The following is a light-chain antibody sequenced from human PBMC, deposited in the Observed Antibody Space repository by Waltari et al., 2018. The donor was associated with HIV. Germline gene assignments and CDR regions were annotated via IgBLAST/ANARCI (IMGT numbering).Light chain of an antibody. CDR1: SSDVGCYNF. Sequence: QSALTQPASVSGSTGQSITISCTGTSSDVGCYNFVSWYQQHPGKAPKLMIYDVRNRRSGVSNRFSGSKSGNTACLTIFGLQAEDEADYYCCSYAGSSWVFGGGTKLTVL. J-gene: IGLJ3*02. V-gene: IGLV2-23*02. CDR2: DVR. CDR3: CSYAGSSWV.